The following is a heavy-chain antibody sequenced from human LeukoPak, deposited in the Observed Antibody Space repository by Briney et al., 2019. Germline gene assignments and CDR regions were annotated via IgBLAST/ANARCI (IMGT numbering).Heavy chain of an antibody. D-gene: IGHD3-16*01. CDR2: IYYSGST. V-gene: IGHV4-59*01. Sequence: SETLSLTCNVSGVSISSYCWSWIRQPPGKGLEWIGYIYYSGSTNYNPSLKSRVTISVDTSKNQFSLKLSSVTAADTAVYYCARGGGSISYYHYYIEVWGKGTTVTVSS. CDR3: ARGGGSISYYHYYIEV. CDR1: GVSISSYC. J-gene: IGHJ6*03.